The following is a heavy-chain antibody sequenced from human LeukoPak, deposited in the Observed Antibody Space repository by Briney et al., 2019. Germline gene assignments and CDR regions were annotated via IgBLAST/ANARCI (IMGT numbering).Heavy chain of an antibody. CDR2: ISGSGGST. D-gene: IGHD3-22*01. CDR1: GFTFSSYA. CDR3: AKDLLGNWYDSSGYYHTFDY. Sequence: GGSLRLSCAASGFTFSSYAMSWVRQAPGKGLEWVPAISGSGGSTYYADSVKGRFTISRDNSKNTLYLQMNSLRAEDTAVYYCAKDLLGNWYDSSGYYHTFDYWGQGTLVTVSS. J-gene: IGHJ4*02. V-gene: IGHV3-23*01.